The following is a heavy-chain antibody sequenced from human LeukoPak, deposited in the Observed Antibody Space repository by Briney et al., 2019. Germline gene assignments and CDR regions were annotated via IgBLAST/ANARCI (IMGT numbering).Heavy chain of an antibody. CDR2: ISGSGGST. CDR1: GFTFSSYA. J-gene: IGHJ4*02. CDR3: AKAPYDSSGYYYLD. Sequence: GGSLRLSCAASGFTFSSYAMSWVRQAPGKGLEWVSAISGSGGSTYYADSVKGRFTISRDNSKNTLYLQMNSLRAEDTAVYYCAKAPYDSSGYYYLDGGQGTLVTVSS. D-gene: IGHD3-22*01. V-gene: IGHV3-23*01.